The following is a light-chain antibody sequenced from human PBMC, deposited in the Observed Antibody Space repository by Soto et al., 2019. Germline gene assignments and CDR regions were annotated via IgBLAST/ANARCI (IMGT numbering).Light chain of an antibody. V-gene: IGKV3-15*01. CDR1: QSVSRIN. CDR3: QQYNILLFT. J-gene: IGKJ2*01. CDR2: GAS. Sequence: SPAALSLKKGERATLSCRASQSVSRINVAWYQQKPGQAPRLLIYGASTRATGIPGRFSGSGSGTEFTLTIISLQSEDGAGYYCQQYNILLFTFG.